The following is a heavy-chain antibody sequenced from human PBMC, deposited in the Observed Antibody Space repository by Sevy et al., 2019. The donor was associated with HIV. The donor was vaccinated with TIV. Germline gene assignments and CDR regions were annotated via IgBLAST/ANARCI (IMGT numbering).Heavy chain of an antibody. J-gene: IGHJ4*02. CDR2: ISGSGDPT. CDR3: ARDGTRLQY. D-gene: IGHD2-21*02. V-gene: IGHV3-48*02. Sequence: GGSLRLSCVVSGFMFSNFGMNWVRQVPGKGLEWVAYISGSGDPTKYAESVKGRFTVSRDNAQNALFLQMNSLRDDDTGVYFCARDGTRLQYWSQGTLVTVSS. CDR1: GFMFSNFG.